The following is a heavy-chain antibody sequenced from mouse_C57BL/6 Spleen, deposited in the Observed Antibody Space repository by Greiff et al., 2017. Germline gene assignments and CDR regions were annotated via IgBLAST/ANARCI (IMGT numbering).Heavy chain of an antibody. CDR3: TRRVTTGAMDY. CDR2: IDPETGGT. D-gene: IGHD2-2*01. Sequence: QVQLQQSGAELVRPGASVTLSCKASGYTFTDYEMHWVKQTPVHGLEWIGAIDPETGGTAYNQKFKGKAILTADKSSSTAYMELRSLTSEDSAVYYCTRRVTTGAMDYWGQGTSVTVSS. CDR1: GYTFTDYE. V-gene: IGHV1-15*01. J-gene: IGHJ4*01.